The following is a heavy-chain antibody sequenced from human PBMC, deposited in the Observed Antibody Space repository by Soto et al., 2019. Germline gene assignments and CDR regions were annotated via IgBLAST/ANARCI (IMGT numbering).Heavy chain of an antibody. V-gene: IGHV4-61*01. CDR1: GGSVSSGSYY. J-gene: IGHJ4*02. Sequence: PSETLSLTCTVSGGSVSSGSYYWSWIRQPPGKGLEWIGYIYYSGSTNYNPSLKSRVTISVDTSKNQFSLKLSSVTAADTAVYYCALDRCGSYWYYFAFCGQGTLVTVSS. CDR2: IYYSGST. D-gene: IGHD1-26*01. CDR3: ALDRCGSYWYYFAF.